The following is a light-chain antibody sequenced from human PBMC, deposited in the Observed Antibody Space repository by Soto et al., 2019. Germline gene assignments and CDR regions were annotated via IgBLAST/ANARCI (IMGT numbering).Light chain of an antibody. V-gene: IGLV2-11*01. CDR3: CSYAGSYSYL. J-gene: IGLJ3*02. Sequence: QSALTQPRSVSGSPGQSVTISCTGTSSDVGGYNYVSWYQQHPGKAPNLMIFDVSKRPSGVPDRFSGSKSGNTASLTISGLQPEDEGNYFCCSYAGSYSYLFGGGTKLTVL. CDR2: DVS. CDR1: SSDVGGYNY.